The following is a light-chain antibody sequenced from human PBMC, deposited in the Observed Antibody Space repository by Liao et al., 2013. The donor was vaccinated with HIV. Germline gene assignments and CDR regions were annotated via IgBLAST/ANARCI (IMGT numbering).Light chain of an antibody. CDR1: KWGDKY. CDR2: QDN. CDR3: QTWDSSTYV. V-gene: IGLV3-1*01. Sequence: SYELTQAPSVSVSPGQTASITCSGDKWGDKYACWYQQKPGQSPVLVIYQDNKRPSGIPERFSGSNSGNTATLTISGSQAIDEADYYCQTWDSSTYVFGTGTKVTVL. J-gene: IGLJ1*01.